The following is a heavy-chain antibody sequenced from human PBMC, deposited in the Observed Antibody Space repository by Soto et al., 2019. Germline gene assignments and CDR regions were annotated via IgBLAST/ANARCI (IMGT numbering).Heavy chain of an antibody. J-gene: IGHJ4*02. CDR2: INAGNGNT. V-gene: IGHV1-3*01. CDR3: ARDGGVATIAIAY. Sequence: QVPLVQSGAEVKKPGASVKVSCKASGYTFTSYAMHWVRQAPGQRLEWMGWINAGNGNTKYSQKFQGRVTITRDTSASTAYMELSSLRSEDTAVYYCARDGGVATIAIAYWGQGTLVTVSS. CDR1: GYTFTSYA. D-gene: IGHD5-12*01.